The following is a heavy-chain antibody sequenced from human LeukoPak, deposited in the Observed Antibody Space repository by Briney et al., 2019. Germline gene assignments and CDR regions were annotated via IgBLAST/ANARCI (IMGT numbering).Heavy chain of an antibody. CDR3: ARKGYSSSRGNWFDP. V-gene: IGHV3-30-3*01. D-gene: IGHD6-13*01. CDR2: ISYDGSNK. CDR1: GFTFSSYA. Sequence: GGSLRLSCAASGFTFSSYAMHWVRQAPGKGLEWVAVISYDGSNKYYADSVKGRFTISRDNSKNTLYLQMNSLRAEDTAVYYCARKGYSSSRGNWFDPWGQGTLVTVSS. J-gene: IGHJ5*02.